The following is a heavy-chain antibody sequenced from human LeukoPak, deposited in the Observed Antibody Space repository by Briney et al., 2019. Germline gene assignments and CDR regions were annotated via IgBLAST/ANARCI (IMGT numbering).Heavy chain of an antibody. D-gene: IGHD1-26*01. V-gene: IGHV1-2*02. CDR2: INPNSGGT. CDR3: ARDPVGRWSPDLDY. J-gene: IGHJ4*02. Sequence: ASVKVSCKASGYTFTGYYMHWVRQAPGQGLEWMGWINPNSGGTNYAQKFQGRVTMTRDTSISTAYMELSRLRSDDTAVYYCARDPVGRWSPDLDYWGQGTLVTVSS. CDR1: GYTFTGYY.